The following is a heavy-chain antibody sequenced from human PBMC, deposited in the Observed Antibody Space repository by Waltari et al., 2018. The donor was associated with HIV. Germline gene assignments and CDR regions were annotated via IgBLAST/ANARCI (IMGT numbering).Heavy chain of an antibody. CDR3: AKDYFVVVTAAGPFDP. D-gene: IGHD2-21*02. CDR2: ISYDGSNN. J-gene: IGHJ5*02. Sequence: VAAVGDVGQQERSQSPSCSAPASTFRSYGMYAVRQAPGKGLEWVAVISYDGSNNYYTDSVKGRFTISRDNSKNTLYLQMNSLRAEDTAVYYCAKDYFVVVTAAGPFDPWGQGTLVTVSS. V-gene: IGHV3-30*18. CDR1: ASTFRSYG.